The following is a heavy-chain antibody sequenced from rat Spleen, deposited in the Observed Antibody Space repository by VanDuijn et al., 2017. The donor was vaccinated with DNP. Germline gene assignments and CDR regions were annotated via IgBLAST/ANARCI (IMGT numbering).Heavy chain of an antibody. D-gene: IGHD1-10*01. V-gene: IGHV5-27*01. CDR1: GFTFSNYD. J-gene: IGHJ4*01. Sequence: EVQLVESGGGLVQPGRSLKLSCAASGFTFSNYDMAWVRQAPTKGLEWVASITNSGGSTYYRDSVKGRFTISRDNAKSTLYLQMDSLRSEDTATYYCTTDRAITTTGAMDAWGQGTSVTVSS. CDR2: ITNSGGST. CDR3: TTDRAITTTGAMDA.